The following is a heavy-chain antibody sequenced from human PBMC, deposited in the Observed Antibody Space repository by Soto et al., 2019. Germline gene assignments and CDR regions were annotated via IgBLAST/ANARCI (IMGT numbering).Heavy chain of an antibody. CDR3: AREDSIIIPAVSDF. J-gene: IGHJ4*02. CDR1: GFTFSSFE. CDR2: ITSGVSTT. Sequence: GGSLRLSCAASGFTFSSFEMTWVRQAPGKGLEWVSYITSGVSTTYYADSVKGRFTISRDNAKNSVSLQMNTLRVEDTAVYYCAREDSIIIPAVSDFWGQGTLVTVSS. V-gene: IGHV3-48*03. D-gene: IGHD2-2*01.